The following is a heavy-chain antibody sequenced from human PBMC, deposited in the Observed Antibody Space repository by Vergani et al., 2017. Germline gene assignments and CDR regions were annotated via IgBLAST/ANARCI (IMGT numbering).Heavy chain of an antibody. CDR1: GGTFSSYA. V-gene: IGHV1-69*09. CDR2: IIPILGIA. D-gene: IGHD6-13*01. CDR3: ARDGAAANWGGYFQH. J-gene: IGHJ1*01. Sequence: QVQLVQSGAEVKKPGSSVKVSCKASGGTFSSYAISWVRQAPGQGLEWMGRIIPILGIANYAQKFQGRVTITADKSTSTAYMELSSLRSEDTAVYYCARDGAAANWGGYFQHWGQGTLVTVSS.